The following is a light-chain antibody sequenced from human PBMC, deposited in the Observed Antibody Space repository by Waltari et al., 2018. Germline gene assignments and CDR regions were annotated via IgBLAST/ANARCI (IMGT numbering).Light chain of an antibody. Sequence: PSSVSASVGDRVTITCRASQSINSYVNWYQQRPGKAPKLLIYTASTLQSGVPSRFSGSGSGTDFTLTISNLQPEDFATYFCQQSFSTPPWAFGQGTKVEIK. V-gene: IGKV1-39*01. CDR1: QSINSY. CDR3: QQSFSTPPWA. CDR2: TAS. J-gene: IGKJ1*01.